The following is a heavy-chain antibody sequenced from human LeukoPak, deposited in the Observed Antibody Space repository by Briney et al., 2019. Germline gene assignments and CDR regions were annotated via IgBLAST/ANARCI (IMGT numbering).Heavy chain of an antibody. CDR3: ARDGFGGATDGFDI. CDR1: GFTLNSYT. V-gene: IGHV3-30-3*01. CDR2: MSYVGSNK. Sequence: GGSLRLSCAASGFTLNSYTMHWVRQAPGKGLEWVALMSYVGSNKYYADSVKGRFTISRDNSKSPLYLQMNSLRVEDSAVYYCARDGFGGATDGFDIWGQGAMVTVSS. D-gene: IGHD3-10*01. J-gene: IGHJ3*02.